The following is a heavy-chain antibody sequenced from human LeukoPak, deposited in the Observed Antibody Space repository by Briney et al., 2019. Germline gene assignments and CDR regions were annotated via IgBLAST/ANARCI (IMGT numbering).Heavy chain of an antibody. D-gene: IGHD5-18*01. J-gene: IGHJ4*02. Sequence: ASVKVSLKSSGYTFTGYYMHWVRQAPGQGLEWMGWINPNSGGTNYAQKFQGRVTMTRDTSISTAYMELSRLRSDDTAVYYCAREEDTAMVPFDYWGQGTLVTVSS. CDR2: INPNSGGT. V-gene: IGHV1-2*02. CDR3: AREEDTAMVPFDY. CDR1: GYTFTGYY.